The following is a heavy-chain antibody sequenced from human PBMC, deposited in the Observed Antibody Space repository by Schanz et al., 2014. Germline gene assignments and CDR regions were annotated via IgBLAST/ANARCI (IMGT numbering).Heavy chain of an antibody. V-gene: IGHV3-66*02. CDR3: ARDKGGYYPFDY. Sequence: DVQLVESGGGLVQSGGSLRLSCAASGFTFGDYYMTWVRQAPGKGLEWISYIKISGDVFYTDSVKGRFTISRDNSKNTLSLQMNSLRAEDTAVYYCARDKGGYYPFDYWGQGTLVTVSS. CDR2: IKISGDV. J-gene: IGHJ4*02. D-gene: IGHD3-3*01. CDR1: GFTFGDYY.